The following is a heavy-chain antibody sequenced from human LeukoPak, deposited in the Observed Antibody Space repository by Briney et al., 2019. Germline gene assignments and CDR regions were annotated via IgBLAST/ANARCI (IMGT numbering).Heavy chain of an antibody. CDR1: GGSISSYY. Sequence: SETLSLTCTVSGGSISSYYWSWIRQPPGKGLEWIGYIYYSGSTNYNPSLKSRVTISVDTSKNQFSLELSSVTAADTAVYYCARSGGFRPINSQLFDYWGQGTLVTVSS. V-gene: IGHV4-59*08. CDR2: IYYSGST. CDR3: ARSGGFRPINSQLFDY. J-gene: IGHJ4*02. D-gene: IGHD3-10*01.